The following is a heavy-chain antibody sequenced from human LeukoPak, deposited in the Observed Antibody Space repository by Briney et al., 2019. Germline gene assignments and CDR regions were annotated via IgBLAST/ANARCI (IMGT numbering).Heavy chain of an antibody. CDR3: ARGLSGRWSPLYPFDS. Sequence: GGSLTLSCAASGFTFRSYEMNWVRQAPGKGLEWVSYISCSGSTTYHADSVNGRFTISRETAKNSLYLLINSLRAVDTAVYYCARGLSGRWSPLYPFDSWGQGALVTVSS. J-gene: IGHJ4*02. CDR2: ISCSGSTT. V-gene: IGHV3-48*03. D-gene: IGHD2-15*01. CDR1: GFTFRSYE.